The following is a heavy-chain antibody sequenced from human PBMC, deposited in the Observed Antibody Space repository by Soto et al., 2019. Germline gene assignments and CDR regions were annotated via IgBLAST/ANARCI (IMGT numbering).Heavy chain of an antibody. J-gene: IGHJ6*02. Sequence: PGGSLRLSCAASGFTFSNAWMNWVRQAPGKGLEWVGRIKSKTDGGTTDYAAPVKGRFTISRDDSKNTLYLQMNSLRAEDTAVYYCAKASTTVTNLLFPYGMDVWGQGTTVTVS. D-gene: IGHD4-17*01. V-gene: IGHV3-15*07. CDR3: AKASTTVTNLLFPYGMDV. CDR2: IKSKTDGGTT. CDR1: GFTFSNAW.